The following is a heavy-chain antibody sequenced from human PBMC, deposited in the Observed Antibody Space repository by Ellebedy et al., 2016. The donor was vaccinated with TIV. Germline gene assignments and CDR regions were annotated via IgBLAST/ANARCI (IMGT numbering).Heavy chain of an antibody. Sequence: MPSETLSLTCTVSGASFISTSYYCGWIRQPPGKGREWIGNIHYRGCTYYSPSLKSRVTISVDTSKNQFSLKLSSVTAADTAVYYCARQVWAGYSGYGIYYFDYWGQGILVTVSS. D-gene: IGHD5-12*01. CDR2: IHYRGCT. J-gene: IGHJ4*02. CDR1: GASFISTSYY. V-gene: IGHV4-39*01. CDR3: ARQVWAGYSGYGIYYFDY.